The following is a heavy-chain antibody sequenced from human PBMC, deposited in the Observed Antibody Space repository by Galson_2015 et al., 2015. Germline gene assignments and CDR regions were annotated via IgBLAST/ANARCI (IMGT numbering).Heavy chain of an antibody. V-gene: IGHV3-23*01. D-gene: IGHD2-21*02. Sequence: SLRLSCAASGFTFSSYAMSWVRQAPGKGLEWVSAISGSGGSTYYADSVKGRFTISRDNSKNTLYLQMNSLRAEDTAVYYCASAVVVTASQFDYWGQGTLVTVSS. J-gene: IGHJ4*02. CDR3: ASAVVVTASQFDY. CDR1: GFTFSSYA. CDR2: ISGSGGST.